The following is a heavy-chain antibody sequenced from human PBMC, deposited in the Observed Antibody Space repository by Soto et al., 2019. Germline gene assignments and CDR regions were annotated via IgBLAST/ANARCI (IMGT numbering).Heavy chain of an antibody. V-gene: IGHV4-4*02. CDR3: ASKIGELLADAFDI. CDR1: NYSFNRRNC. J-gene: IGHJ3*02. Sequence: SDNLFLTCPLSNYSFNRRNCWTLVRQTPGKGLEWIGEIYHSGSINHNPSLKSRVTMSLDKSKNQFSLKMTSVTAADTAVYYCASKIGELLADAFDIWGQGTVVT. CDR2: IYHSGSI. D-gene: IGHD3-10*01.